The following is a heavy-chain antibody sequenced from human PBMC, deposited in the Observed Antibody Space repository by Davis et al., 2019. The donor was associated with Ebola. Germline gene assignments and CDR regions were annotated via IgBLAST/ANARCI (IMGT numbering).Heavy chain of an antibody. D-gene: IGHD1-26*01. CDR2: ISYDGSNK. Sequence: PGGSLRLSCAGFGFTFSSYGMHWVRQAPGKGLEWVAVISYDGSNKYYADSVKGRFTISRDNSKNTLYLQVNSLRADDTAVYYCARASPYSASYPFDHWGQGTLVTVSS. J-gene: IGHJ4*02. V-gene: IGHV3-30*03. CDR3: ARASPYSASYPFDH. CDR1: GFTFSSYG.